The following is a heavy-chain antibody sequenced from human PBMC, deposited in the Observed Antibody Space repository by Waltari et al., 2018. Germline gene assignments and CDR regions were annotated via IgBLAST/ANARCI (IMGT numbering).Heavy chain of an antibody. CDR1: GDSLTNYD. Sequence: QVQLVQSGAEVKKPGASVKVSCMASGDSLTNYDINWVRQASGQGLEWVGWMNHNSGHTGYAKDLQGRATISADESTTTAYLELTSLSPEDTAVYYCAQWGSGYSREYFQHWGQGTLITVFS. D-gene: IGHD6-25*01. J-gene: IGHJ1*01. CDR3: AQWGSGYSREYFQH. CDR2: MNHNSGHT. V-gene: IGHV1-8*01.